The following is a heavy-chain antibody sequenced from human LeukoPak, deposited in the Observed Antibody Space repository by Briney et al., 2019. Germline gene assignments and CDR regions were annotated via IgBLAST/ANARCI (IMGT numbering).Heavy chain of an antibody. D-gene: IGHD1-26*01. CDR3: AREYSGSVDC. V-gene: IGHV4-39*02. J-gene: IGHJ4*02. Sequence: SETLSLTCTVSGGSISSSTFYWGWIRQAPGKGLEWIGSIYYSGSTYYSPSLKSRVTISIDTSKNQFSLKLRSVTAADTAIYYCAREYSGSVDCWGQGTVVTVSS. CDR1: GGSISSSTFY. CDR2: IYYSGST.